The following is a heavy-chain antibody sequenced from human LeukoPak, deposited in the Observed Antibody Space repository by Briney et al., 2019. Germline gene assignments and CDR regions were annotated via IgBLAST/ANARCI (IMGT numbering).Heavy chain of an antibody. V-gene: IGHV4-38-2*02. J-gene: IGHJ4*02. Sequence: PSETLSLTCTVSGYSISSGYYWGWIRQPPGKGLEWIGSIYHSGSTYYNPSLKSRVTISVDTSKNQFSLKLSSVTAADTAVYYCARDRYYDILTGDLWGQGTLVTVSS. CDR3: ARDRYYDILTGDL. CDR2: IYHSGST. D-gene: IGHD3-9*01. CDR1: GYSISSGYY.